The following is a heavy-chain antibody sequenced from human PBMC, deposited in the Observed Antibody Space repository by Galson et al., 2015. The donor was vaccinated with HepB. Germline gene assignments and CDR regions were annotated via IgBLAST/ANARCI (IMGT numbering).Heavy chain of an antibody. CDR2: IYYSGST. J-gene: IGHJ4*02. CDR1: GGSISSGGYY. Sequence: TLSLTCTVSGGSISSGGYYWSWIRQHPGKGLEWIGYIYYSGSTYYNPSLKSRVTISVDTSKNQFSLKLSSVTAADTAVYYCARAQGYCSSTSCYPGGYFDYWGQGTLVTVSS. V-gene: IGHV4-31*03. CDR3: ARAQGYCSSTSCYPGGYFDY. D-gene: IGHD2-2*01.